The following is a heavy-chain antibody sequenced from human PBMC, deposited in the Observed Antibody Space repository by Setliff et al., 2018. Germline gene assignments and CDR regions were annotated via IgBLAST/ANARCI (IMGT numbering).Heavy chain of an antibody. CDR2: IDPSADYT. J-gene: IGHJ3*02. Sequence: ASVKVSCKASGYTFTGYYLHWVRQAPGQGLEWMGIIDPSADYTNYAQKFQGRVTMTRDTSIDTAYMEVNRLTYDDTAVYYCARVGGYASAWHGIEAFDIWGQGTKVTVSS. V-gene: IGHV1-2*02. D-gene: IGHD6-19*01. CDR3: ARVGGYASAWHGIEAFDI. CDR1: GYTFTGYY.